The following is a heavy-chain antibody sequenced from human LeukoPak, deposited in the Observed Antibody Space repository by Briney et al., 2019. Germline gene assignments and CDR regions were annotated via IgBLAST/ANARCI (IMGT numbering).Heavy chain of an antibody. D-gene: IGHD1-26*01. CDR1: GYTFTGYY. CDR3: ARGDSGSFTRYYYYYYMDV. Sequence: GASVKVSCKASGYTFTGYYMHWVRQAPGQGLEWMGWINPNSGGTNYAQKFQGRVTMTRDTSISTAYMELSRLRSDDTAVYYCARGDSGSFTRYYYYYYMDVWGKGTTVTVSS. J-gene: IGHJ6*03. V-gene: IGHV1-2*02. CDR2: INPNSGGT.